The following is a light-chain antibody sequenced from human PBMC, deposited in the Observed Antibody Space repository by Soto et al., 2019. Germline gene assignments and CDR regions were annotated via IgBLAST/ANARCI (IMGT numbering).Light chain of an antibody. J-gene: IGKJ5*01. CDR1: QSVSSY. CDR3: QQRNNWPPIT. CDR2: DAS. Sequence: EIVLTQSPATLSFSPGERATLSCRASQSVSSYLAWYQQKPGQAPRLLIYDASNRATGVPARFSGSGSGTDFTLTISSLEPEDFALYYCQQRNNWPPITFGQGTRLEN. V-gene: IGKV3-11*01.